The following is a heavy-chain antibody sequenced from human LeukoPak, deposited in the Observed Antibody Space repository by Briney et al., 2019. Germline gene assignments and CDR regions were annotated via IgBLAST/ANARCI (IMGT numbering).Heavy chain of an antibody. Sequence: SETLSLTCAVYGGSFSGYYWSWIRQPPGKGLEWIGEINHSGSTNYNPSLKSRVTISVDTSKNQFSLKLSSVTAADTAVYYCARGEVSFDYWGQGTLVAVSS. V-gene: IGHV4-34*01. CDR2: INHSGST. CDR3: ARGEVSFDY. J-gene: IGHJ4*02. CDR1: GGSFSGYY.